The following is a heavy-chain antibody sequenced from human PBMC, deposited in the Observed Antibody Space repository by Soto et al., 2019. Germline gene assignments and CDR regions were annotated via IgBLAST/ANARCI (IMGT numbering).Heavy chain of an antibody. Sequence: ASVKVSCKASGYTFTSYYMHWVRQAPGQGLEWMGIINPSGGSTSYAQKFQGRVTMTRDTSTSTVYMELSSLRSEDTAVYYCARDVDRYYYDSSGYYYHYWGQGTLVTVSS. V-gene: IGHV1-46*01. D-gene: IGHD3-22*01. J-gene: IGHJ4*02. CDR3: ARDVDRYYYDSSGYYYHY. CDR1: GYTFTSYY. CDR2: INPSGGST.